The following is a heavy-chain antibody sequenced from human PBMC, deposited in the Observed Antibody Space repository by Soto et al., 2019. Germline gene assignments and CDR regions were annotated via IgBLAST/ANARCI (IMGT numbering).Heavy chain of an antibody. CDR2: INPNSGGT. D-gene: IGHD3-22*01. CDR3: RTTLYPCTGYYRSH. V-gene: IGHV1-2*02. J-gene: IGHJ1*01. Sequence: ASVKVSCKASGYTLTGYYMHWVRQAPGQGLEWMGWINPNSGGTNYAQKFQGRVTMTRDTSISTAYMELSRLRSDDTAVHCPRTTLYPCTGYYRSHWG. CDR1: GYTLTGYY.